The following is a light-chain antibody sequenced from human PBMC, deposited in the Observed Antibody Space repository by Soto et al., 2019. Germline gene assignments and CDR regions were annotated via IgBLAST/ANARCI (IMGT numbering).Light chain of an antibody. Sequence: EIVLTQSPGTLSLSPGERATLSCRASQSVSSSYLAWYQQKPGQAPRLLIYAASSRATGIPDRFSGSGSGTYFPLTISRLEPEDFAVFYCQQYGSSPRTFRQGTKVEIK. CDR2: AAS. CDR1: QSVSSSY. V-gene: IGKV3-20*01. CDR3: QQYGSSPRT. J-gene: IGKJ1*01.